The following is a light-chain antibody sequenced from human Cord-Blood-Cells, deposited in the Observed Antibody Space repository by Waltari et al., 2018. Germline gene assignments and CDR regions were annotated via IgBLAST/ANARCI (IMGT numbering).Light chain of an antibody. V-gene: IGKV4-1*01. CDR1: QSVLYSSNNKNY. CDR3: QQYYSTPYT. Sequence: DIVMTQSPDSLAVSLGERATINFKSSQSVLYSSNNKNYLAWYQQNTGQPPKLLIYWASTRESGVPDRFSGSGSGIDFTLTISSLQAEDVAVYYCQQYYSTPYTFGQGTKLEIK. J-gene: IGKJ2*01. CDR2: WAS.